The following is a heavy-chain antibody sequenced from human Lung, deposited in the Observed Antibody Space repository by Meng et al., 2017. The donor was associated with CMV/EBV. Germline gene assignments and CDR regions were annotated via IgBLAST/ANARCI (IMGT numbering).Heavy chain of an antibody. CDR1: GFTFDDFA. V-gene: IGHV3-9*01. D-gene: IGHD2-21*02. J-gene: IGHJ6*02. Sequence: GGSXRLXCAASGFTFDDFAMHWVRQSPGEGLEWVSGISGNSGFIGYADSVKGRFTISRDNAGKSLSLEINTLRVEDTALYYCVKGGGEKVTFDAMDVWGQGTTVTVSS. CDR3: VKGGGEKVTFDAMDV. CDR2: ISGNSGFI.